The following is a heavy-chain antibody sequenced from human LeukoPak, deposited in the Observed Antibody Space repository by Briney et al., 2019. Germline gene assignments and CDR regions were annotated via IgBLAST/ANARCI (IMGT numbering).Heavy chain of an antibody. CDR2: ISSSSSYI. Sequence: PGGSLRLSCAASGFTFSSYSMNWVRQAPGKGLEWVSSISSSSSYIYYADSVKGRFTIPRDNAKNSLYLQMNSLRAEDTAVYYCARDSASASSLWAAYWGQGTLVTVSS. V-gene: IGHV3-21*01. J-gene: IGHJ4*02. CDR1: GFTFSSYS. CDR3: ARDSASASSLWAAY. D-gene: IGHD2-15*01.